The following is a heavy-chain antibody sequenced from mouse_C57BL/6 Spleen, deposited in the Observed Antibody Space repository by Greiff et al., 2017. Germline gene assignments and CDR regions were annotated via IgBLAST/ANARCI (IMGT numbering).Heavy chain of an antibody. CDR2: IDPSDSYT. Sequence: QVQLQQPGAELVMPGASVKLSCKASGYTFTSYWMHWVKQRPGQGLEWIGEIDPSDSYTNYNQKFKGKSTLTVDKSSSTAYMQLSSLTSEDSAVYDCARGGGTGDYYAMGDWGQGTSVTVSS. CDR3: ARGGGTGDYYAMGD. D-gene: IGHD4-1*01. CDR1: GYTFTSYW. V-gene: IGHV1-69*01. J-gene: IGHJ4*01.